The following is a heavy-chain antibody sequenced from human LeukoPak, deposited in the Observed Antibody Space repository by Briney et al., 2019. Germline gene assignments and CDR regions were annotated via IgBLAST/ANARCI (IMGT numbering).Heavy chain of an antibody. V-gene: IGHV4-34*01. CDR1: GGSFSGYY. J-gene: IGHJ4*02. D-gene: IGHD3-16*02. Sequence: KPSETLSLTCAVYGGSFSGYYWSWIRQPPGKGLEWIGEINHSGSTNYNPSLKSRVTISVDTSKNQFSLKLSSVTAADTAVYYCAXXXYDXIWGSYRLNDYWGQGTLVTVSS. CDR2: INHSGST. CDR3: AXXXYDXIWGSYRLNDY.